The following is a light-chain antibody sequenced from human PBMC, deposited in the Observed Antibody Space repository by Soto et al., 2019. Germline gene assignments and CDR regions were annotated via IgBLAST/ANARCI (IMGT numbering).Light chain of an antibody. Sequence: DIQITQSPSSLSASVGDRVTITCQASQDISNYLNSYQQKPGKAPKLLIYDASNLETGVPSRFSGSGSGTDFTFTISSLQPEDIATYYCQQYDNPPPYTFGQGTKVDIK. CDR1: QDISNY. J-gene: IGKJ2*01. CDR2: DAS. V-gene: IGKV1-33*01. CDR3: QQYDNPPPYT.